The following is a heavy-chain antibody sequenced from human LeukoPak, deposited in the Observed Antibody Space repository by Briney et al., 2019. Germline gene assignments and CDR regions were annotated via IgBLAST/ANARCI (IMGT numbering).Heavy chain of an antibody. CDR3: APCKGSSTSCYGGFDY. CDR1: GFTFSSYS. V-gene: IGHV3-21*01. J-gene: IGHJ4*02. Sequence: GGSLRLSCAASGFTFSSYSMNWVRQAPGKGLEWVSSINSSSSYIYYADSVKGRFTISRDNAKNSLYLQMNSLRAEDTAVYYCAPCKGSSTSCYGGFDYWGQGTLVTVSS. D-gene: IGHD2-2*01. CDR2: INSSSSYI.